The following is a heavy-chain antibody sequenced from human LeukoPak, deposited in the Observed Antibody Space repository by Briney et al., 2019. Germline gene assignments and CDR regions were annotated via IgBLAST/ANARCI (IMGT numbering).Heavy chain of an antibody. CDR1: GFTFSSYW. CDR2: IRQDGSEK. D-gene: IGHD2-21*01. V-gene: IGHV3-7*01. Sequence: GGSLRLSCAASGFTFSSYWMNWVRQAPGKGLEWVANIRQDGSEKYYVDSVKGRFTISRDIAKQSVFLQMNSLRAEDTAVYYCARLSAMLRGPEDIFYFEFWGLGTLVTVSA. J-gene: IGHJ4*02. CDR3: ARLSAMLRGPEDIFYFEF.